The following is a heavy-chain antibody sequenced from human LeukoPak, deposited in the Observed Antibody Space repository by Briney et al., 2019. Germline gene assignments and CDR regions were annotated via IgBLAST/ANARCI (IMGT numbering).Heavy chain of an antibody. D-gene: IGHD6-13*01. J-gene: IGHJ4*02. CDR1: GGSISSYY. Sequence: KTSETLSLTCTVSGGSISSYYWSWIRQPPGKGLEWIGYIYYSGSTNYNPSLKSRVTISVDTSKNQFSLKLSSVTAADTAVYYCARASRISSSWGWYFDYWGQGTLVTVSS. V-gene: IGHV4-59*01. CDR2: IYYSGST. CDR3: ARASRISSSWGWYFDY.